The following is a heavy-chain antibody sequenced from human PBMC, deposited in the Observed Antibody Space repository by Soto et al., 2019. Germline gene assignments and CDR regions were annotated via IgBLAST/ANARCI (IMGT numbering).Heavy chain of an antibody. D-gene: IGHD7-27*01. CDR3: TRANWYSEY. CDR2: IYYNGNT. Sequence: QVQLQESGPGLVKPSETLSLTCTVSGGSISNHYWSWIRQPPGKGLEWIGYIYYNGNTNYNPSLKSRVTMSVDTSKNQISLTFSSVTAADTAVYYCTRANWYSEYWGQGTLVTVSS. J-gene: IGHJ4*02. V-gene: IGHV4-59*11. CDR1: GGSISNHY.